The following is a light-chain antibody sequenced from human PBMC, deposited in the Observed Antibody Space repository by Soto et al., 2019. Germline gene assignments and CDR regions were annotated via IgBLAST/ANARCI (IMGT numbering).Light chain of an antibody. CDR2: DVS. CDR1: SSDVGNDNY. V-gene: IGLV2-11*01. Sequence: QSALTQPRSVSGSPGQSVTISCTGTSSDVGNDNYVSWYQQHPGKAPNLMIFDVSRRPSGVTDRFSGSKSGNTASLTISGLQTEDEADYYCCSHVGTNTVVFGGGTKLTVL. CDR3: CSHVGTNTVV. J-gene: IGLJ2*01.